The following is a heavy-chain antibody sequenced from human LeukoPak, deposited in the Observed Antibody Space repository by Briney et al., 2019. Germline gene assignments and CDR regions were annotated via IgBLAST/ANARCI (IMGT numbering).Heavy chain of an antibody. J-gene: IGHJ4*02. V-gene: IGHV3-74*01. CDR3: ARGLCGGDCYDY. Sequence: GGSLRLSCAVSGLTFSNYWMHWVRQAPGKGLVWVSRISNDGTSTSYADSVKGRFTISRDNAKNTLYLQMNSLRAEDTAVYYCARGLCGGDCYDYWGQGTLVTVSS. CDR1: GLTFSNYW. CDR2: ISNDGTST. D-gene: IGHD2-21*01.